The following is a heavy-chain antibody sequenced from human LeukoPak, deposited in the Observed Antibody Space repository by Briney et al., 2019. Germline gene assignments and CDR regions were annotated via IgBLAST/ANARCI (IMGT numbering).Heavy chain of an antibody. CDR1: GYTFTGYY. V-gene: IGHV1-2*02. Sequence: ASVKVSCKASGYTFTGYYMHWVRQAPGQGLEWVGWINPNSGGTNYAQKFQGRVTMTRDTSTSTVYMELSSLRSEDTAVYYCARDPHTYGDYAYDYWGQGTLVTVSS. D-gene: IGHD4-17*01. J-gene: IGHJ4*02. CDR2: INPNSGGT. CDR3: ARDPHTYGDYAYDY.